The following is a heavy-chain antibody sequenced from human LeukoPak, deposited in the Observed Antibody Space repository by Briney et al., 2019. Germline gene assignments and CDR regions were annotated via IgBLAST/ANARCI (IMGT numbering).Heavy chain of an antibody. CDR1: GYTFTRYF. V-gene: IGHV1-46*01. CDR3: VRDFYGGNSNGPDH. J-gene: IGHJ4*02. Sequence: GDSVKVSCKASGYTFTRYFIHWVRQAPGQGLEWMGIINPSSSGTTFAQKFQGRVTMTRDTSTSTVYMELSSLRSDDTAVYYCVRDFYGGNSNGPDHWGQGTLVTVSS. D-gene: IGHD4-23*01. CDR2: INPSSSGT.